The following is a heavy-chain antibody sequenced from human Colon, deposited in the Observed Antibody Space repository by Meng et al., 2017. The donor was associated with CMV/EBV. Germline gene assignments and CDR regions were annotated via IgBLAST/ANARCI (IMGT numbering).Heavy chain of an antibody. J-gene: IGHJ5*02. V-gene: IGHV7-4-1*02. CDR3: ANSLGAGA. CDR2: INTNTGSQ. D-gene: IGHD3-16*01. CDR1: GYNFTNYH. Sequence: TVSCTASGYNFTNYHMHWVRQAPGQGLEWMGWINTNTGSQTYAQGLTGRFAFSLDTSVNTAFLQINKLQAEDTAMYYCANSLGAGAWGQGTLVTVSS.